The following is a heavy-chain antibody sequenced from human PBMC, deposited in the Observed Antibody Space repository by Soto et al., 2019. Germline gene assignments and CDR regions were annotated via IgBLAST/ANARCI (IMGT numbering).Heavy chain of an antibody. V-gene: IGHV1-2*02. D-gene: IGHD6-13*01. Sequence: ASVKVSCKASGYTFSGHYMHWVRQAPGQGLEWMGWINPNIGSTNYARKFQGRVTMTRDTSIRTVYMDLSRLRSDDTAVYYCARVSSSSWHPFDYWGQGTLVTVSS. J-gene: IGHJ4*02. CDR1: GYTFSGHY. CDR3: ARVSSSSWHPFDY. CDR2: INPNIGST.